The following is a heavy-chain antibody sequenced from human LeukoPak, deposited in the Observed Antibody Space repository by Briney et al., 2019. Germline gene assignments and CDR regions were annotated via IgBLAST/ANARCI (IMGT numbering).Heavy chain of an antibody. Sequence: SETLSLTCTVSADSISTSNYYWGWIRQPPGKGLEWIGSVYYTGRTYDNPFLKSRVTISVDTSKNQFSLKLNSVTAADTAVYYCATTPHYEGGGFDIWGQGTMVTVSS. D-gene: IGHD3-16*01. CDR2: VYYTGRT. CDR1: ADSISTSNYY. J-gene: IGHJ3*02. V-gene: IGHV4-39*01. CDR3: ATTPHYEGGGFDI.